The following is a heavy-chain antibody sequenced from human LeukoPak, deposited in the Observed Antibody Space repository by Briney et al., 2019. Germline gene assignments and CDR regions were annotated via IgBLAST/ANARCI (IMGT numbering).Heavy chain of an antibody. Sequence: SETLSLTCTVSGGSISSSSYYWAWIRQPPGKGLEWIGSIYYSGSTYYNPSLKSRVTISVDTSKNQFSLKLSSVTAADTAVYYCAGQGPAGTYLDWFDPWGQGTLVTVSS. V-gene: IGHV4-39*01. J-gene: IGHJ5*02. CDR3: AGQGPAGTYLDWFDP. D-gene: IGHD6-13*01. CDR1: GGSISSSSYY. CDR2: IYYSGST.